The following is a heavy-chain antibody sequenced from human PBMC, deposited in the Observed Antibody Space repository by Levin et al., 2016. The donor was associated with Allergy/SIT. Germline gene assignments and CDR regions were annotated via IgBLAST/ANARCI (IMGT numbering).Heavy chain of an antibody. J-gene: IGHJ3*02. Sequence: VRQMPGKGLEWMGRIDPSDSYTNYSPSFQGHVTISADKSISTAYLQWSSLKASDTAMYYCAATETGESCSGGSCYKTNAFDIWGQGTMVTVSS. CDR3: AATETGESCSGGSCYKTNAFDI. CDR2: IDPSDSYT. V-gene: IGHV5-10-1*01. D-gene: IGHD2-15*01.